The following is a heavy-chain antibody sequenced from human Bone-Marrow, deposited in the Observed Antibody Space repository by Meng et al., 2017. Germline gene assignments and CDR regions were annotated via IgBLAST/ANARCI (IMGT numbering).Heavy chain of an antibody. Sequence: QVHVVQSGSEVKKPGASVKVSCKASGYTFTSYGIIWVRQAPGQGLEWMGWISAYTGDTKYAQNFQGRVTMTTDTSTDTAYMELRSLRSDDTAMYFCARDDDYGDYFPVWYWGQGTLVTVSS. J-gene: IGHJ4*02. CDR3: ARDDDYGDYFPVWY. CDR1: GYTFTSYG. V-gene: IGHV1-18*01. CDR2: ISAYTGDT. D-gene: IGHD4-17*01.